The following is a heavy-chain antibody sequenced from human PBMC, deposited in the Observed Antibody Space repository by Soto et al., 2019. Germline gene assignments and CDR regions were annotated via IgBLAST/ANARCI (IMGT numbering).Heavy chain of an antibody. V-gene: IGHV4-30-4*01. J-gene: IGHJ6*02. CDR1: GGSIRSGYYD. CDR3: ARDGLKPNHYYYYGMDV. D-gene: IGHD2-8*01. Sequence: NPSETLSLTCTVSGGSIRSGYYDGSWIRQPPGKGLEWIGYIYYSGSTYYNPSLKSRVTISVDTSKNQFSPKLSSVTAADTAVYYCARDGLKPNHYYYYGMDVWGQGTTVTVSS. CDR2: IYYSGST.